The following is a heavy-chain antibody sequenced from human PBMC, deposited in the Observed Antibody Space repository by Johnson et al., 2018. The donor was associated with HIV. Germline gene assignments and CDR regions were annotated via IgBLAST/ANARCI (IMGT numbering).Heavy chain of an antibody. Sequence: QVQVVESGGGVVQPGRSLRLSCAASGFTFSSYGMHWVRQAPGKGLEWVAVTWYDGSNKYYVDSVKGRFSISRDNSKNTLYLQMNSLRAEDTAVYYCAKGIVGAMGAFDIWGQGTMVTVSS. CDR2: TWYDGSNK. J-gene: IGHJ3*02. D-gene: IGHD1-26*01. V-gene: IGHV3-33*06. CDR1: GFTFSSYG. CDR3: AKGIVGAMGAFDI.